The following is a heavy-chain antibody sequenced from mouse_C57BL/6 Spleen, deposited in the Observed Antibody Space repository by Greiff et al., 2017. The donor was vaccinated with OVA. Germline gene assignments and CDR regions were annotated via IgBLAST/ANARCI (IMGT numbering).Heavy chain of an antibody. V-gene: IGHV2-5*01. CDR2: IWRGGST. D-gene: IGHD1-1*01. Sequence: VQLQQSGPGLVQPSQSLSITCTVSGFSLTSYGVHWVRQSPGKGLEWLGVIWRGGSTDYNAAFMSRLSITKDNSKSQVFFKMNSLQADDTAIYYCAKTPGSSYDAMDYWGQGTSVTVSS. J-gene: IGHJ4*01. CDR1: GFSLTSYG. CDR3: AKTPGSSYDAMDY.